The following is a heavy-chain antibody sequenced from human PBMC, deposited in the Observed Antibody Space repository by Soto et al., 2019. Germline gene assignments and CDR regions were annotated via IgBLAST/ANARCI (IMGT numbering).Heavy chain of an antibody. J-gene: IGHJ6*02. D-gene: IGHD3-22*01. CDR1: GGTFSSYA. Sequence: SVKVSCKASGGTFSSYAISWVRQAPGQGLEWMGGIIPIFGTANYAQKFQGRVTITADKSTSTAYMELSSLRSEDTAVYYCARDSSRGYYYDSSGTMDVWGQGTTVNVSS. CDR2: IIPIFGTA. V-gene: IGHV1-69*06. CDR3: ARDSSRGYYYDSSGTMDV.